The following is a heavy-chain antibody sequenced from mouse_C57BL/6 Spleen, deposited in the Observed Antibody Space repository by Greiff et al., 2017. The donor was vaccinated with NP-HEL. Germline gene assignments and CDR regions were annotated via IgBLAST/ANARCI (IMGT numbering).Heavy chain of an antibody. J-gene: IGHJ4*01. V-gene: IGHV10-1*01. CDR3: VSQSLYYAMDY. Sequence: EVMLVESGGGLVQPKGSLKLSCAASGFSFNTYAMNWVRQAPGKGLEWVARIRSKSNNYATYYADSVKDRFTISRDDSESMLYLQMNNLKSEDPAMSYRVSQSLYYAMDYWGQGTSVTVSS. CDR1: GFSFNTYA. CDR2: IRSKSNNYAT.